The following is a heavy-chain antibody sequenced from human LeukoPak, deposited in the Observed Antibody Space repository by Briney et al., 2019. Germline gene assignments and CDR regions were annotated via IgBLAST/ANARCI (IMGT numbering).Heavy chain of an antibody. CDR3: ARDVLLITGTFYYYYYGMDV. D-gene: IGHD1-7*01. CDR2: IKQDGSEK. J-gene: IGHJ6*02. V-gene: IGHV3-7*01. Sequence: GGSLRLSCAASGFTFSSYWMSWVRQAPRKGLEWVANIKQDGSEKYYADSVKGRFTISRDNAKNSLYLQMNSLRAEDTAVYYCARDVLLITGTFYYYYYGMDVWGQGTTVTVSS. CDR1: GFTFSSYW.